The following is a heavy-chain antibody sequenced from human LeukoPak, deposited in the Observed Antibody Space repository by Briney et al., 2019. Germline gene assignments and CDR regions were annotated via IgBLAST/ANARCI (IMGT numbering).Heavy chain of an antibody. CDR3: AKDIVVIGITYFDY. D-gene: IGHD3-22*01. V-gene: IGHV3-23*01. CDR1: GFTFSNCA. J-gene: IGHJ4*02. CDR2: ISGSGGST. Sequence: PGGSLRLSCAASGFTFSNCAMSWVRQAPAKGLEWVAAISGSGGSTYYADSVKGRFTISRDNSKNTLYLQMNSLRAEDTAVYYCAKDIVVIGITYFDYWGQGTLVTVSS.